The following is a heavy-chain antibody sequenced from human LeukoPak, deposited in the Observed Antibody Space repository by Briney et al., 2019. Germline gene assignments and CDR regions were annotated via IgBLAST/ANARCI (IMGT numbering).Heavy chain of an antibody. CDR2: INRSGST. CDR3: ASSLVRADMVMGIDY. V-gene: IGHV4-34*01. D-gene: IGHD5-18*01. Sequence: SETLSLTCAVYGGSFSGYYWIWIRQPPGKGLEWIGEINRSGSTTYNPSLKSRVTISLDTSKNQFSLKLSSVTAADTAVYYCASSLVRADMVMGIDYRGQGTLVTVSS. J-gene: IGHJ4*02. CDR1: GGSFSGYY.